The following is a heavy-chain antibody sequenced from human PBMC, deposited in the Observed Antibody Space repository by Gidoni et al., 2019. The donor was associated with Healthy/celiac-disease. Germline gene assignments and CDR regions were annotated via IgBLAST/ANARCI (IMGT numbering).Heavy chain of an antibody. Sequence: QLQLQESGPGLVKPSETLSLTCTVSGGSISSSSYYWGWIRQPPGKGLEWIGSIYYSGSTYYNPSLKSRVTISVDTSKNQFSLKLSSVTAADTAVYYCARDIVVVPAALLYGYGMDVWGQGTTVTVSS. V-gene: IGHV4-39*01. CDR3: ARDIVVVPAALLYGYGMDV. CDR1: GGSISSSSYY. J-gene: IGHJ6*02. D-gene: IGHD2-2*01. CDR2: IYYSGST.